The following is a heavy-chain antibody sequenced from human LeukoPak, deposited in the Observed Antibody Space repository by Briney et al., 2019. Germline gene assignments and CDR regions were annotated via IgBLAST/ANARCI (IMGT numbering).Heavy chain of an antibody. D-gene: IGHD3-22*01. CDR3: ARTKRTVSLSYYYDSSSPDWFDP. V-gene: IGHV1-18*01. CDR2: ISAYNGNT. CDR1: GYTFTSYG. Sequence: ASVNVSCKASGYTFTSYGISWVRQAPGQGLEWMGWISAYNGNTNYAQKLQGRVTMTTDTSTSTAYMELRSLRSGDTAVYYCARTKRTVSLSYYYDSSSPDWFDPWGQGTLVTISS. J-gene: IGHJ5*02.